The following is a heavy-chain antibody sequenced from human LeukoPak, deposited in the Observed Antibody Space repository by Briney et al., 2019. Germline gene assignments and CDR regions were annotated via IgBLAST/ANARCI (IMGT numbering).Heavy chain of an antibody. Sequence: SETLSLTCTVSGGSISSYYWSWIRQPPGQGLEWIGYIYYSGSTNYNPSLKSRVTISVDTSKNQFSLKLSSVTAADTAVYYCARALLVGATTLGPSDAFDIWGQGTMVTVSS. CDR2: IYYSGST. CDR1: GGSISSYY. D-gene: IGHD1-26*01. CDR3: ARALLVGATTLGPSDAFDI. J-gene: IGHJ3*02. V-gene: IGHV4-59*12.